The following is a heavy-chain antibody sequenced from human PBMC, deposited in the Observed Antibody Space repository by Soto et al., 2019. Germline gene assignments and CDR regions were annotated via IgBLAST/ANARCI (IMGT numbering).Heavy chain of an antibody. V-gene: IGHV3-64D*06. D-gene: IGHD2-2*01. CDR2: ISSNGDST. CDR1: GFTFSSYA. J-gene: IGHJ4*02. CDR3: VKVGYCSRTSCSYRTLGY. Sequence: PGGSLRLSCSASGFTFSSYAMRWVRQAPGKGLEYVSTISSNGDSTYYADSVKGRFTISRDNSKNTLYLHMSSLRVEDTAVYSCVKVGYCSRTSCSYRTLGYWGQGTLVTVSS.